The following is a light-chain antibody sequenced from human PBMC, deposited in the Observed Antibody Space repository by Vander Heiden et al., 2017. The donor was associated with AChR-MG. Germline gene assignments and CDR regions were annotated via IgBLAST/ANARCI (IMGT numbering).Light chain of an antibody. CDR3: MQALQTL. CDR2: LGS. J-gene: IGKJ1*01. V-gene: IGKV2-28*01. Sequence: DIVMTQSPLSLPVTPGEPASISCRSSQSLLHSNGYNYLDCYLQKPGQSPQLLIYLGSNRASGVPDRFSGSGSGTDFTLKISRVEAEDVGVYYCMQALQTLFGQGTKVEIK. CDR1: QSLLHSNGYNY.